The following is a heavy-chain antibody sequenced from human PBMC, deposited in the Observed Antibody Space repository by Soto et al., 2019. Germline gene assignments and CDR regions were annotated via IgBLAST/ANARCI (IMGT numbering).Heavy chain of an antibody. CDR2: ISGSGGST. J-gene: IGHJ1*01. CDR1: GFTFSTYA. CDR3: ASSSSWYGKNFQH. V-gene: IGHV3-23*01. Sequence: EVQLLESGGGLVQPGGSLRLSCAASGFTFSTYAMSWVRQAPGKGLEWVSAISGSGGSTYYADSVKGRFTISRDNSKNTLYLQMNSLRAEDTAVYYCASSSSWYGKNFQHWGQGTLITDSS. D-gene: IGHD6-13*01.